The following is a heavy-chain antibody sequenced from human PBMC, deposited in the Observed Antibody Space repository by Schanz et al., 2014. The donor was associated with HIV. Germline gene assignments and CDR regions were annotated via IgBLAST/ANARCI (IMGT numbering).Heavy chain of an antibody. CDR2: ISVSGAST. J-gene: IGHJ4*02. CDR3: AQEEVPNDC. D-gene: IGHD3-10*01. V-gene: IGHV3-23*01. CDR1: GFPFSSSA. Sequence: VQLMQSGGGLVQPGGSLRLSCAASGFPFSSSAMHWVRQAPGRGLEWLSAISVSGASTYYADSVKGRFTISRDNSKNTVYLQMDSLRAEDTAVYFCAQEEVPNDCWGQGTLVTVSS.